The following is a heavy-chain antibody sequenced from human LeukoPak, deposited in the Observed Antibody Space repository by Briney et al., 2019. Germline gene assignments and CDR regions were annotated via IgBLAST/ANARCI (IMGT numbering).Heavy chain of an antibody. CDR2: IIPIFGTA. CDR1: GGTFSTSA. CDR3: ASRYYCSSTSCYEGAPYYYYGMDV. V-gene: IGHV1-69*13. J-gene: IGHJ6*04. Sequence: SGKVSCKPAGGTFSTSALSWVRQAPGHGPEWMGGIIPIFGTANYAQKFQGRVTITADESTSTAYMELSSLRSEDTAVYYCASRYYCSSTSCYEGAPYYYYGMDVWGKGTTVTVSS. D-gene: IGHD2-2*01.